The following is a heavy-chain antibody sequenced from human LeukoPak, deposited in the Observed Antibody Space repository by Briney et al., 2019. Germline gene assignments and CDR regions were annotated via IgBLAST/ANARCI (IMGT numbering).Heavy chain of an antibody. CDR3: ARHRNKWELPPFDY. V-gene: IGHV3-7*01. CDR1: GFTFSSYS. D-gene: IGHD1-26*01. CDR2: IKQDGSER. Sequence: GGSLRLSCAASGFTFSSYSMSWVRQAPGKGLEWLANIKQDGSERSYVDSVKGRFTISRDSAKSSLYLQMNSLRAEDTAVYYCARHRNKWELPPFDYWGQGTLVTVSS. J-gene: IGHJ4*02.